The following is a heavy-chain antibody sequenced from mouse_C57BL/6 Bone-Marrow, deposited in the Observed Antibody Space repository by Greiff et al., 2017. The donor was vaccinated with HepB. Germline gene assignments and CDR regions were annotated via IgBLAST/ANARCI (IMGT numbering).Heavy chain of an antibody. Sequence: VQLQQSGAELVRPGASVKLSCTASGFNIKDDYMHWVKQRPEQGLEWIGWIDPENGDTEYASKFQGKATITADTSSNTAYLQLSSLTSEDTAVYYCTLILLDWYFDVWGTGTTVTVSS. CDR1: GFNIKDDY. CDR3: TLILLDWYFDV. J-gene: IGHJ1*03. CDR2: IDPENGDT. D-gene: IGHD1-1*01. V-gene: IGHV14-4*01.